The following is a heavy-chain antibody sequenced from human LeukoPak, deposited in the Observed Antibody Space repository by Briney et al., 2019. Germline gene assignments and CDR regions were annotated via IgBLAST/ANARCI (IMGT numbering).Heavy chain of an antibody. CDR3: ARDRTSGWYYFDY. J-gene: IGHJ4*02. D-gene: IGHD6-19*01. CDR2: INPNSGGT. Sequence: ASVKVSCKASGYTFTGYYMHWVRQAPGQGLEWMGWINPNSGGTNYAQKFHGRVTMTRDTSISTAYMELSRLRSDDTAVYYCARDRTSGWYYFDYWGQGTLVTVSS. V-gene: IGHV1-2*02. CDR1: GYTFTGYY.